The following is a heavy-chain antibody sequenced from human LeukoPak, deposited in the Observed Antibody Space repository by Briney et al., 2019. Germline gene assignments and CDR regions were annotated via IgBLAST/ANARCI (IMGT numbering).Heavy chain of an antibody. CDR2: INAGNGNT. CDR3: ARLRGGNQYFQH. D-gene: IGHD4-23*01. Sequence: ASVTVSCMASGYTFTSYAMHWVRQAPGQRLEWMGWINAGNGNTKYSQRFQGRVTIARDTSASTAYMELSSLRSEDTAVYYCARLRGGNQYFQHWGQGTLVTVSS. J-gene: IGHJ1*01. V-gene: IGHV1-3*01. CDR1: GYTFTSYA.